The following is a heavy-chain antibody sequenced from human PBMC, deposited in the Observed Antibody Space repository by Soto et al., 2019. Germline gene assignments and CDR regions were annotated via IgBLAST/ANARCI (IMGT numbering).Heavy chain of an antibody. D-gene: IGHD2-8*02. CDR2: ISSDGRSI. CDR1: GFTFSSYV. J-gene: IGHJ4*02. V-gene: IGHV3-30*18. CDR3: AKSVPDPACSGVGCHRTFDY. Sequence: QVQLVESGGGVVQPGGSLRLSCAASGFTFSSYVMHWVRQAPGKGLEWVAGISSDGRSIFYAGSVEGRFTISRDNSKKTLSLQMTSLRTEDTSVYSCAKSVPDPACSGVGCHRTFDYWGQGTLVTVSS.